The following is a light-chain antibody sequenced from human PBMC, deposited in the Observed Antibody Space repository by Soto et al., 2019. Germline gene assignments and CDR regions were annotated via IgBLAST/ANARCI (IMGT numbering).Light chain of an antibody. CDR3: QQAFT. CDR1: QSISSW. V-gene: IGKV1-5*03. Sequence: DIQMTQSPSTLSASVGDRVTITCRASQSISSWLAWYQQKPGKAPKLLIYKASTLESGVPSRFRGSGSGTEFTLTISSLQPEDFAPYYCQQAFTFGPGTKVDIK. J-gene: IGKJ3*01. CDR2: KAS.